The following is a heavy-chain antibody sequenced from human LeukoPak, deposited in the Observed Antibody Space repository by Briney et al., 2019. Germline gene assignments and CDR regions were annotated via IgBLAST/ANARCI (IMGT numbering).Heavy chain of an antibody. CDR1: GFTFSSYG. Sequence: GGSLRLSCAASGFTFSSYGMHWVRQAPGKGLEWVAVISYDGSNKYYADSVKGRFTISRDNSKNTLYLQMNSLRAEDTAVYYCAKASLPYSSSWSGADYFQHWGQGTLVTVSS. CDR2: ISYDGSNK. D-gene: IGHD6-13*01. J-gene: IGHJ1*01. V-gene: IGHV3-30*18. CDR3: AKASLPYSSSWSGADYFQH.